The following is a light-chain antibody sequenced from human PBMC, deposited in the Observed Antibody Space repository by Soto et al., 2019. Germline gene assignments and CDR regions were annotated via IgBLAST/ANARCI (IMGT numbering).Light chain of an antibody. Sequence: DIVMTQSPLSLPVTPGEPASISCRSSQSLLYSNGYNYLDWYLQKPGQSPQLLIYLGSSRASGVPDRFSGSGSGTDFTLKISRVEAEDVGVYYCMQALHTPLTFGGGTKVDI. J-gene: IGKJ4*01. CDR1: QSLLYSNGYNY. V-gene: IGKV2-28*01. CDR2: LGS. CDR3: MQALHTPLT.